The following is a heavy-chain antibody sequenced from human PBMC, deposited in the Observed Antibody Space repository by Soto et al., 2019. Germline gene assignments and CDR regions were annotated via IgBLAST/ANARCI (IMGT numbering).Heavy chain of an antibody. D-gene: IGHD2-2*01. CDR1: GGTFNNSA. CDR2: IIPIFGTA. Sequence: SVKVSCKASGGTFNNSAISWVRQAPGQGLEWMGGIIPIFGTANYAQKFQGRVTITADEATSTVYMELSSLRSEDTAVYYCARDRHIISLPAAMYYYGMDVWG. V-gene: IGHV1-69*13. CDR3: ARDRHIISLPAAMYYYGMDV. J-gene: IGHJ6*02.